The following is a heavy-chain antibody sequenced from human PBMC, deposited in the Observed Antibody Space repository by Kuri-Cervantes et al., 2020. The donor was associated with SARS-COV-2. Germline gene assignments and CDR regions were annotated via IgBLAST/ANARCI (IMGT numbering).Heavy chain of an antibody. J-gene: IGHJ5*02. CDR2: IYYSGST. CDR3: ARGRVTMVRGQRRVWFDP. CDR1: GDSISSGDYY. Sequence: LRLSCTVSGDSISSGDYYWSWIRQPPGKGLEWIGYIYYSGSTYYNPSLKSRVTISVDTSKNQFSLKLSSVTAADTAVYYCARGRVTMVRGQRRVWFDPWGQGTLVTVSS. V-gene: IGHV4-30-4*01. D-gene: IGHD3-10*01.